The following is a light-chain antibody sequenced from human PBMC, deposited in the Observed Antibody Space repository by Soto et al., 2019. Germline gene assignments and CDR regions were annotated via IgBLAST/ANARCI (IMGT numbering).Light chain of an antibody. V-gene: IGLV1-40*01. CDR1: SSNIGAGYD. CDR2: GNS. J-gene: IGLJ1*01. CDR3: QSYDSSLSGYV. Sequence: QSVLTQPPSVSGAPGQRVTISCTWSSSNIGAGYDVHWYQQLPGTAPKLLIYGNSNRPSGVPDRFSGSKSGTAASLALTGLQAEDEADYYCQSYDSSLSGYVFGTGTKVTVL.